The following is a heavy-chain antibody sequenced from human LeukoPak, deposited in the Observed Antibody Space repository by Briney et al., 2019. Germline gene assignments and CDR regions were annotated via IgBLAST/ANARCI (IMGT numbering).Heavy chain of an antibody. D-gene: IGHD3-10*01. CDR2: ISYDGSNK. V-gene: IGHV3-30*04. Sequence: PGGSLRLSCAASGFTFSSYAMHWVRQAPGKGLEWVAVISYDGSNKYYADSVKGRFTISRDNSKNTLYLQMNSLRAEDTAVYYCAREGRRDYGYYFDYWGQGTLVTVSS. CDR1: GFTFSSYA. CDR3: AREGRRDYGYYFDY. J-gene: IGHJ4*02.